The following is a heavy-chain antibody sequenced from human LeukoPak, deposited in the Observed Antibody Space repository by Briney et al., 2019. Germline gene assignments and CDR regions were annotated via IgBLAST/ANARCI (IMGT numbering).Heavy chain of an antibody. Sequence: SETLSLTCTVSGGSISSYYWSWIRQPPGKGLEWIGYIYYSGSTNYNPSLKSRVTISVDTSKNQFSLKLSSVIAADTAVYYCARGYDSSGYLYYWGQGTLVTVSS. CDR1: GGSISSYY. J-gene: IGHJ4*02. CDR3: ARGYDSSGYLYY. CDR2: IYYSGST. D-gene: IGHD3-22*01. V-gene: IGHV4-59*01.